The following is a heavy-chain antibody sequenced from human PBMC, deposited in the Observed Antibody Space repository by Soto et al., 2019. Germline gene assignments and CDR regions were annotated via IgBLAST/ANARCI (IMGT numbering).Heavy chain of an antibody. V-gene: IGHV1-3*01. D-gene: IGHD6-19*01. CDR1: GYPFTSYA. J-gene: IGHJ4*02. CDR3: ASVFSGGYWVDY. Sequence: QVQLVQSGAEVKKPGASVKVSCKASGYPFTSYAMHWVRQAPGQRLEWMGWINAGNGNTKYSQKFQGRVTITRDTSASTAYMELSSLRSEDTAVYYCASVFSGGYWVDYWGQGTLVTVSS. CDR2: INAGNGNT.